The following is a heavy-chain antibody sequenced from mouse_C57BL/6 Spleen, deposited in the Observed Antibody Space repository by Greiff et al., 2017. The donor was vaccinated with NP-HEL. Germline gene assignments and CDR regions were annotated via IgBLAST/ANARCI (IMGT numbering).Heavy chain of an antibody. CDR3: ARSGYDYLYAMDY. J-gene: IGHJ4*01. CDR1: GYSFTGYF. V-gene: IGHV1-20*01. Sequence: LVEPGDSVKISCKASGYSFTGYFMNWVMQSHGKSLEWIGRINPYNGDTFYNQKFKGKATLTVDKSSSTAHMELRSLTSEDSAVYYCARSGYDYLYAMDYWGQGTSVTVSS. CDR2: INPYNGDT. D-gene: IGHD2-4*01.